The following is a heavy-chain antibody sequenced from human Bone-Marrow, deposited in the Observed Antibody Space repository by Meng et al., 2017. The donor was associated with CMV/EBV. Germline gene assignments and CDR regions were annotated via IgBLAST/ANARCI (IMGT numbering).Heavy chain of an antibody. J-gene: IGHJ6*02. CDR2: ISSSSSYI. V-gene: IGHV3-21*01. D-gene: IGHD5-12*01. Sequence: GESLKISCAASGFTFSSYSMNWVRQAPGKGLEWVSSISSSSSYIYYADSVKGRFTISRDNAKNSLYLQMNSLRAEDTAVYYCARGGYSGHDYEHGMDVWGQGTTVTVSS. CDR3: ARGGYSGHDYEHGMDV. CDR1: GFTFSSYS.